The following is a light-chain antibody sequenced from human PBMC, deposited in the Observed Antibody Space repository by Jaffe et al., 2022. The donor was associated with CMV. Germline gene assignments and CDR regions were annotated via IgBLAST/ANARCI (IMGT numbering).Light chain of an antibody. CDR3: QQYYTTPYT. CDR2: AVS. Sequence: DIRMTQSPSSLSASVGDSVTITCRASQDISNSLAWYQQKPGKAPKLLLYAVSTLESGVPSRFSGSGSGTDYSLTIASLQPEDCATYSCQQYYTTPYTFGQGTKLEIK. V-gene: IGKV1-NL1*01. J-gene: IGKJ2*01. CDR1: QDISNS.